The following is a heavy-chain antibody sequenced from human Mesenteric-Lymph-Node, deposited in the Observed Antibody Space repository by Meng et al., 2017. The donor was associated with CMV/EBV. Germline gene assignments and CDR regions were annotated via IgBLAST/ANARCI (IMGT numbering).Heavy chain of an antibody. CDR3: ARDRLEGYYSGPGF. D-gene: IGHD2/OR15-2a*01. J-gene: IGHJ4*02. V-gene: IGHV3-74*01. CDR2: INSDGTST. Sequence: GESLKISCAASGFTFSSYWMHWVRQAPGKGLLWVSRINSDGTSTTDADSVRGRFTISRDNARNSLSLEMNSLRDEDTAVYYCARDRLEGYYSGPGFWGQGTLVTVSS. CDR1: GFTFSSYW.